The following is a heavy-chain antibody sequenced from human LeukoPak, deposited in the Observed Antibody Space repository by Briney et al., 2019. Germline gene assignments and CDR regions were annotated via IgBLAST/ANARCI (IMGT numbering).Heavy chain of an antibody. Sequence: PGGSLRLSCAASGFTFSSYAMSWVRQAPGKGLEWVSAISGSGGSTYYADSVRGRFTISRDNSKNTLYLQMNSLRAEDTAVYYCAKDSPMVRGPNWFDPWGQGTLVTVSS. J-gene: IGHJ5*02. D-gene: IGHD3-10*01. V-gene: IGHV3-23*01. CDR1: GFTFSSYA. CDR3: AKDSPMVRGPNWFDP. CDR2: ISGSGGST.